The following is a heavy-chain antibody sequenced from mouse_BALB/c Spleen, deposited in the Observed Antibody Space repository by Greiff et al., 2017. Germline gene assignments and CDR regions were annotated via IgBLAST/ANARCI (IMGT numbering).Heavy chain of an antibody. CDR3: TRRGRGNAMDY. J-gene: IGHJ4*01. CDR1: GYTFTSYY. Sequence: QVQLQQPGAELVKPGASVKLSCKASGYTFTSYYMYWVKQRPGQGLEWIGGINPSNGGTNFNEKFKSKATLTVDKSSSTAYMQLSSLTSEDSAVYYCTRRGRGNAMDYWGQGTSVTVSS. V-gene: IGHV1S81*02. D-gene: IGHD3-3*01. CDR2: INPSNGGT.